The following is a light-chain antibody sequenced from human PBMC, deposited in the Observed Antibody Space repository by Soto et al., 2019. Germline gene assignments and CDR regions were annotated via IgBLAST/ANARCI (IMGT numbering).Light chain of an antibody. J-gene: IGKJ1*01. CDR3: QQFGSSSWT. V-gene: IGKV3-20*01. Sequence: ESVLTQSPGTLSLSPGEKATLSCRASQSVSSSYLAWYRQKPGQAPRLLIYGASSRATGIPDRFSGSGSGTDFTLTVSRLEPEDSAVYYCQQFGSSSWTFGQGTKVDIK. CDR2: GAS. CDR1: QSVSSSY.